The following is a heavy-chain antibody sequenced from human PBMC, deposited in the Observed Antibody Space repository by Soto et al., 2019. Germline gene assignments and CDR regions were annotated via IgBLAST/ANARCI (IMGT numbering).Heavy chain of an antibody. V-gene: IGHV4-34*01. Sequence: QVQLQQWGAGLLKPSETLSLTCAVYGGSFSGYYWSWIRQPPGKGLEWIVEINHSGSTNYNPSLKSRVTISVDTSKNQFSLKLSSVTAADTAVYYCARALYYYGSGRYFDLWGRGTLVTVSS. CDR3: ARALYYYGSGRYFDL. CDR1: GGSFSGYY. J-gene: IGHJ2*01. D-gene: IGHD3-10*01. CDR2: INHSGST.